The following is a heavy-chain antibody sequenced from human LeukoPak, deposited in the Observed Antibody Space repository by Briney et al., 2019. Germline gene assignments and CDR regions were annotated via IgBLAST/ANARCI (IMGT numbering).Heavy chain of an antibody. Sequence: ASVKVSCKASGGTFSSYAISWVRQAPGQGLEWMGGIIPIFGTANYAQKFQGRVTMTRDTSISTAYMELSRLRSDDTAVYYCAREGGSREPGPKNWGQGTLVTVSS. V-gene: IGHV1-69*05. J-gene: IGHJ4*02. D-gene: IGHD6-13*01. CDR1: GGTFSSYA. CDR3: AREGGSREPGPKN. CDR2: IIPIFGTA.